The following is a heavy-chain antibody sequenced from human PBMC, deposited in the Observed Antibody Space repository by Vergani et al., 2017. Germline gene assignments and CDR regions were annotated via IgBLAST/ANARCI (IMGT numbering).Heavy chain of an antibody. V-gene: IGHV3-66*02. CDR1: GFTVSSNY. CDR3: ARDSSLIRYGSGRNYYYGMDV. CDR2: IYSGGST. Sequence: EVQLVESGGGLVQPGGSLRLSCAASGFTVSSNYMSWVRQAPGKGLEWVSVIYSGGSTYYADSVKGRFTISRDKSKNTLYLQMNSLRAEDTAVYYCARDSSLIRYGSGRNYYYGMDVWGQGTTVTVSS. D-gene: IGHD3-10*01. J-gene: IGHJ6*02.